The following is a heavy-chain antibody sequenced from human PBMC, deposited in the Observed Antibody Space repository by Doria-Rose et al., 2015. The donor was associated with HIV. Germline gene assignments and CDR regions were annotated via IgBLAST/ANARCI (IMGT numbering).Heavy chain of an antibody. CDR1: GASIRGDNY. J-gene: IGHJ4*02. CDR2: YYSSGRT. CDR3: VMMPHY. Sequence: VQLQESGPGLVKPSETLSLTCAVSGASIRGDNYWGWIRQPPGKGLEWIGSYYSSGRTYYNPSLKSRVTISADTSKNQFSLNLSSLTAADTAVYYCVMMPHYWGQGTLVTVSS. D-gene: IGHD3-16*01. V-gene: IGHV4-38-2*01.